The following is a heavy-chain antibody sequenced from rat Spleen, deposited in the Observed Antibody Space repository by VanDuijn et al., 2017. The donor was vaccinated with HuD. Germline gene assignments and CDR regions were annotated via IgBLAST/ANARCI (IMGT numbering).Heavy chain of an antibody. J-gene: IGHJ2*01. CDR3: ARDNNYKAY. Sequence: EVQLQESGPGLVKPSQSLSLTCSVTGYSITSSYRWTWIRNFPGNKLEWMGYINSEGTTNYNPSLKSRISITRDTSKNQFFLQVNSVTTEDTATYYCARDNNYKAYWGQGVMVTVSS. CDR1: GYSITSSYR. V-gene: IGHV3-3*01. CDR2: INSEGTT. D-gene: IGHD1-10*01.